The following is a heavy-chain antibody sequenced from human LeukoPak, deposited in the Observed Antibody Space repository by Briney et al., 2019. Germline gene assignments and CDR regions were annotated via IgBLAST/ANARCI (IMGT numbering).Heavy chain of an antibody. D-gene: IGHD3-3*01. CDR3: ARAVDFWYGYSNVDC. J-gene: IGHJ4*02. CDR2: IYPGDSNT. V-gene: IGHV5-51*01. Sequence: GESLKISCKGSGYRFTSYWIAWVRQMPGKGLEWMGIIYPGDSNTRYSPSFQGQVTISADKSISTAYLQWHSLKASDTAMYYCARAVDFWYGYSNVDCWGQGTLVTVSS. CDR1: GYRFTSYW.